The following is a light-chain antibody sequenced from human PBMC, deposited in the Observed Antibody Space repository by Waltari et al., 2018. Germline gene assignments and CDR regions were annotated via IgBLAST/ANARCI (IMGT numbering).Light chain of an antibody. J-gene: IGLJ3*02. CDR1: SSNIGSNF. V-gene: IGLV1-47*01. CDR2: RNN. CDR3: AAWDDSLTVR. Sequence: QSVLTQPPSASGTPGQRVTISCSGSSSNIGSNFVCGYQHLPGTAPKLHIYRNNRRPSGVPDRFSGSKSGTSASLAISGLRSEDEADYYCAAWDDSLTVRFGGGTKLTVL.